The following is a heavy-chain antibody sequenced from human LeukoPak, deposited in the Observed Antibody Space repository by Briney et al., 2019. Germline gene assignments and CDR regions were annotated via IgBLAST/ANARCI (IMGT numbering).Heavy chain of an antibody. Sequence: SPSETLSLTCVVYGGSFSGYYWSWIRQPPGKGLEWIGEINHSGSTNYNPSLKSRVTISVDTSKNQFSLKLSSVTAADTAVYYCARGLKYYYGSGSYPQYYFDYWGQGALVTVSS. CDR2: INHSGST. J-gene: IGHJ4*02. CDR1: GGSFSGYY. D-gene: IGHD3-10*01. CDR3: ARGLKYYYGSGSYPQYYFDY. V-gene: IGHV4-34*01.